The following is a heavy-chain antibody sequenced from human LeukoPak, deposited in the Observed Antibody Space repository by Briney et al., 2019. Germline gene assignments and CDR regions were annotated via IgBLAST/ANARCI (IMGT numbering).Heavy chain of an antibody. Sequence: SETLSLTCSVSGGSISSYYWSWIRQPPGKGLEWIGYVSYSGSTNYNPSPKSRVTISVDTSKNQFSLRLNSVTAADTAVYYCARLPYCGGDCYGYWGQGILVTVSS. D-gene: IGHD2-21*02. CDR1: GGSISSYY. CDR3: ARLPYCGGDCYGY. V-gene: IGHV4-59*08. J-gene: IGHJ4*02. CDR2: VSYSGST.